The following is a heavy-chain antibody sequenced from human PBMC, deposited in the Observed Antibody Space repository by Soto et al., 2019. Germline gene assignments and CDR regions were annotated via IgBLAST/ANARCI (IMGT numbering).Heavy chain of an antibody. CDR2: IYYRGST. Sequence: WETLSLTCTVSGGSISSYYWSWIRQPPGKGLEWIGYIYYRGSTNYNPSLKSRVTILVDTSKNQFSLKLSPVTAADTAVYYCARSRVGNGVESLLYDGYYGMDVCGHGTTLTV. J-gene: IGHJ6*02. D-gene: IGHD3-3*01. CDR1: GGSISSYY. CDR3: ARSRVGNGVESLLYDGYYGMDV. V-gene: IGHV4-59*01.